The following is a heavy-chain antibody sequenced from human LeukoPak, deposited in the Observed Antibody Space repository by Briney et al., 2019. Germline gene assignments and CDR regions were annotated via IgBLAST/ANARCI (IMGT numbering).Heavy chain of an antibody. CDR1: GFTFSSYA. J-gene: IGHJ6*03. Sequence: GGSLRLSCAASGFTFSSYAMHWVRQAPGKGLEWVAVISYDGSNKYYADSVKGRFTISRDNSKNTLYLQMNSLRAEDTAVYYCARDSDSSSWYLYDYYMDVWGKGTTVTVSS. D-gene: IGHD6-13*01. V-gene: IGHV3-30*04. CDR3: ARDSDSSSWYLYDYYMDV. CDR2: ISYDGSNK.